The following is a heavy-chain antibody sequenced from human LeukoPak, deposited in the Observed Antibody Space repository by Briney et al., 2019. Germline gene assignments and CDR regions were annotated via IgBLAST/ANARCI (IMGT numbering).Heavy chain of an antibody. V-gene: IGHV3-23*01. CDR1: GFTFSSYS. Sequence: GGSLRLSCAASGFTFSSYSMHWVRQAPGKGLEWVSTISGSGGSTYYADSVKGRFTISRDNSKNTLYLQMNSLRAEDTAVYYCAKDAARYCSSTSCYTGTDYWGQGTLVTVSS. D-gene: IGHD2-2*02. CDR3: AKDAARYCSSTSCYTGTDY. J-gene: IGHJ4*02. CDR2: ISGSGGST.